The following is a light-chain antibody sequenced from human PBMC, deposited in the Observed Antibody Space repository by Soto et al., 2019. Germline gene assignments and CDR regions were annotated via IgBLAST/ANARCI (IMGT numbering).Light chain of an antibody. CDR3: QKYSSVPV. J-gene: IGKJ3*01. CDR1: QDIRNY. Sequence: DIQMTQSPTSLSASVGDRVTITCRASQDIRNYVARYQQIPGKAPKLLIYAASTLQSGVPSRFSGSGSGTDFTLTINGLQPEDVATYSCQKYSSVPVFGPGTKVEIK. CDR2: AAS. V-gene: IGKV1-27*01.